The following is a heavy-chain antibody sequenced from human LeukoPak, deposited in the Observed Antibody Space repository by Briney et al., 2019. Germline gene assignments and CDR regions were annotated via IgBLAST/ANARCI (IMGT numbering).Heavy chain of an antibody. J-gene: IGHJ6*04. Sequence: PGGSLRLSCAASGFIFSNYAMNWVRQAPGKGLEWVAVISYDGSNKYYADSVKGRFTISRDNSKNTLYLQMNSLRAEDTAVYYCAKGGRGYCSGGSCYDSVSPEGLGYYYGMDVWGKGTTVTVSS. CDR3: AKGGRGYCSGGSCYDSVSPEGLGYYYGMDV. D-gene: IGHD2-15*01. CDR1: GFIFSNYA. V-gene: IGHV3-30*18. CDR2: ISYDGSNK.